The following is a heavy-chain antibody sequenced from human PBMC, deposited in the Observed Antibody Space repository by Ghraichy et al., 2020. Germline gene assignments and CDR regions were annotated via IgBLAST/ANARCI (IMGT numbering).Heavy chain of an antibody. Sequence: ASVQVSCKASGYTFTDYGISWVRQAPGQGLEWMGWISGYNDNTNFAPKFRDRVTVTTDTLSATAYLEVRSLKSDDTAIYYCARNSSDRAFDIWGQGTMVTVSS. D-gene: IGHD4-11*01. V-gene: IGHV1-18*01. J-gene: IGHJ3*02. CDR1: GYTFTDYG. CDR3: ARNSSDRAFDI. CDR2: ISGYNDNT.